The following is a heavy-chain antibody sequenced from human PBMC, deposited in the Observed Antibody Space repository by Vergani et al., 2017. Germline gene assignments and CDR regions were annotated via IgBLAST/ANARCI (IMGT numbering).Heavy chain of an antibody. CDR3: GKVGVAVAGTQGALDY. D-gene: IGHD6-19*01. J-gene: IGHJ4*02. V-gene: IGHV3-64D*06. CDR2: ISSNGGSP. Sequence: EVQLVESGGGLVQPGGSLSLSCSASGFTFSSYAMHWVRQAPGKGMEYVSAISSNGGSPYYADSVKGRFTISRDNSKNTLYLQMSSLRAEDTAVYYCGKVGVAVAGTQGALDYWGQGTLVTVSS. CDR1: GFTFSSYA.